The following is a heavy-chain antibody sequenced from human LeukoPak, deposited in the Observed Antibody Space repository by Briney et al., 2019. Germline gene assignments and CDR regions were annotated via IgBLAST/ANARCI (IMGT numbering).Heavy chain of an antibody. CDR1: GGSISSYY. CDR2: IYYSGST. Sequence: SETLSLTCTVSGGSISSYYWSWIRQPPGKGLEWIGYIYYSGSTNYNPSLKSRVTISVDTSKNQFSLKLSSVTAADTAVYYCARDGISGGYYYYMDVWGKGTTVTISS. V-gene: IGHV4-59*01. CDR3: ARDGISGGYYYYMDV. J-gene: IGHJ6*03. D-gene: IGHD1-26*01.